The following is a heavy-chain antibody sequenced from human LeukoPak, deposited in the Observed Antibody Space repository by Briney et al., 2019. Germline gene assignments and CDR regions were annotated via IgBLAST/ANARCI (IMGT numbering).Heavy chain of an antibody. V-gene: IGHV3-23*01. Sequence: GGSLRLSCAASGFTFSSYAMNWVRQAPGKGLEWLSAISGSGDTTYYADSVRGRFTISRDNFKNTLYLQMNSLRAEDTAVYYCARDPDSSSWYGTFGYWGQGILVAVSS. D-gene: IGHD6-13*01. J-gene: IGHJ4*02. CDR1: GFTFSSYA. CDR3: ARDPDSSSWYGTFGY. CDR2: ISGSGDTT.